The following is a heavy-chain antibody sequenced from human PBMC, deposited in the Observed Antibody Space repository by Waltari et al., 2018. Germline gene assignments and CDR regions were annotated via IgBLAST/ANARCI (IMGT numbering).Heavy chain of an antibody. Sequence: QLQLQESGPGLVKPSETLSLTCTVSGGSIRSSSYYWGWIRQPPGKGLEWIGSIYYSGSTYYNPSLKSRVTISVDTSKNQFSLKLSSVTAADTAVYYCARHEVHSGSHDAFDIWGQGTMVTVSS. CDR3: ARHEVHSGSHDAFDI. V-gene: IGHV4-39*01. J-gene: IGHJ3*02. CDR1: GGSIRSSSYY. D-gene: IGHD1-26*01. CDR2: IYYSGST.